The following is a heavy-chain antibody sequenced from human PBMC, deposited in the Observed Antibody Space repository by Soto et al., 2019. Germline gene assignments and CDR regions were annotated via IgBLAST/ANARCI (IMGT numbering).Heavy chain of an antibody. D-gene: IGHD3-16*02. Sequence: ASVKVSCKASGYTFTSDAMHWVRQAPGQRLEWMGWINAGNGNTKYSQKFQGRVTITRDTSASTAYMELSSLRSEDTAVYYCARVDDYVWGSYQLDYWGQGTLVTVSS. CDR2: INAGNGNT. CDR1: GYTFTSDA. J-gene: IGHJ4*02. V-gene: IGHV1-3*01. CDR3: ARVDDYVWGSYQLDY.